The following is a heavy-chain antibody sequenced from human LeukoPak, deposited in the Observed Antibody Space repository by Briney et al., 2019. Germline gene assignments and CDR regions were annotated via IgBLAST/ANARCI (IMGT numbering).Heavy chain of an antibody. D-gene: IGHD2-2*01. CDR2: IIPILGIA. V-gene: IGHV1-69*04. CDR3: ASHIVVVPAATPRYGMDV. J-gene: IGHJ6*02. CDR1: GGTFSSYA. Sequence: ASVKVSCKASGGTFSSYAISWVRQAPGQGLEWMGRIIPILGIANYAQKFQGRVTITADKSTSTAYMELSSLRSEGTAVYYCASHIVVVPAATPRYGMDVWGQGTTVTVSS.